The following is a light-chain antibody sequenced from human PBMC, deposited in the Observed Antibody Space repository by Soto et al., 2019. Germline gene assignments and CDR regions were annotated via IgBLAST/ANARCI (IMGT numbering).Light chain of an antibody. V-gene: IGKV1-39*01. CDR2: AAS. CDR1: QHISTY. Sequence: DIQITQSPCSLSASVGDRVTISCRSSQHISTYLNWYQHKPGKAPKLLVYAASTLQSGVPSRFSGSGSGTDFRLTISSLQPEDFATYYCQQSSTIPRTFGQGTKV. CDR3: QQSSTIPRT. J-gene: IGKJ1*01.